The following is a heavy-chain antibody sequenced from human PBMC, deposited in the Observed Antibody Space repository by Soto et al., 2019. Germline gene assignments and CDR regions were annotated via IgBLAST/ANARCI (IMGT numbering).Heavy chain of an antibody. CDR1: GFTVSSNY. Sequence: EVQLVESGGGLVQPGGSLRLSCAASGFTVSSNYMSWVRQAPGKGLEWVSVIYSGGSTYYADSVKGRFTISRDNSKNTLYLQMNSLIAEDTAVYYCARDSGYLSYYYYGMDVWGQGTTVTVS. D-gene: IGHD3-22*01. CDR2: IYSGGST. CDR3: ARDSGYLSYYYYGMDV. J-gene: IGHJ6*02. V-gene: IGHV3-66*01.